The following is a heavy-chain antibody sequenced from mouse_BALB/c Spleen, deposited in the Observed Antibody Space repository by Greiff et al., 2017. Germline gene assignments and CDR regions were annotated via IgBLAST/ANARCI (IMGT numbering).Heavy chain of an antibody. CDR1: GYSFTSYW. D-gene: IGHD2-2*01. Sequence: QVHVKQPGAELVRPGASVKLTCKASGYSFTSYWMNWVKQRPGQGLEWIGMIHPSDSETRLNQKFKDKATLTVDKSSSTAYMQLSSPTSEDSAVYYCAHGYDGYWYFDVWGAGTTVTVSA. CDR3: AHGYDGYWYFDV. V-gene: IGHV1-74*01. J-gene: IGHJ1*01. CDR2: IHPSDSET.